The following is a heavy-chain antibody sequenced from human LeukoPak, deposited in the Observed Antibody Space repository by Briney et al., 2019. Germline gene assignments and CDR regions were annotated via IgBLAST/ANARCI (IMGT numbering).Heavy chain of an antibody. V-gene: IGHV3-48*01. CDR2: ISSSSSTI. CDR3: ARDEPQGPAFWSGYPHYFDY. Sequence: GGSLRLSCAASGFTFSSYSMNWVRQAPGKGLEWVSYISSSSSTIYYADSVKGRFTISRDNAKNSLYLQMNSLRAEDTAVYYCARDEPQGPAFWSGYPHYFDYWGQGTLVTVSS. D-gene: IGHD3-3*01. CDR1: GFTFSSYS. J-gene: IGHJ4*02.